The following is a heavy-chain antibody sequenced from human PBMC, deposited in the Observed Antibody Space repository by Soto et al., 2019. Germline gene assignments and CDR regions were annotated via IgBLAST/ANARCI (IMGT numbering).Heavy chain of an antibody. CDR3: ARVPRIATWYFDS. J-gene: IGHJ4*02. CDR1: GFSVNTHV. D-gene: IGHD2-21*01. CDR2: LWYDGSRE. V-gene: IGHV3-33*01. Sequence: QVQLVESGGGVVQPGMSLSLSCAASGFSVNTHVIHWIRQASGKGLEWVEVLWYDGSREYYADSVKGRFTIARDNSKNMMYLQMDNLRVEVTAVYYCARVPRIATWYFDSWGQGTLATVSS.